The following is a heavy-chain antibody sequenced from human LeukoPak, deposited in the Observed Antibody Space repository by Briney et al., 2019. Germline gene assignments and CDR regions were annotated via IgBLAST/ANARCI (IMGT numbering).Heavy chain of an antibody. CDR3: AKDLSEIVVVFDC. J-gene: IGHJ4*02. Sequence: PGGSLRLSCAASGFTFSSYAMSWVRQAPGKGLEWVSAISGSGGSTYYADSVKGRFTVSRDNSKNTLYLQMNSLRAEDTAVYYCAKDLSEIVVVFDCWGQGTLVTVSS. CDR2: ISGSGGST. V-gene: IGHV3-23*01. D-gene: IGHD3-22*01. CDR1: GFTFSSYA.